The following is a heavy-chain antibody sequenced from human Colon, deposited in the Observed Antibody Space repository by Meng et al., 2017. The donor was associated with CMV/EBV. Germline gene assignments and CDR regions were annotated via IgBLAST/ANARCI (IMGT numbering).Heavy chain of an antibody. V-gene: IGHV1-2*02. CDR3: ARDLWSGSSDYFDY. CDR2: INPKSGDT. Sequence: QVQLVQSGAEVKKPGASVKVCCKASGYTFTGFYIQWVRQAPGQGLEWMGWINPKSGDTIYEQKFQGRVTMTRDTSISTVYMDLNSLRSDDTAVYFCARDLWSGSSDYFDYWGQGTLVTVSS. J-gene: IGHJ4*02. CDR1: GYTFTGFY. D-gene: IGHD3-3*01.